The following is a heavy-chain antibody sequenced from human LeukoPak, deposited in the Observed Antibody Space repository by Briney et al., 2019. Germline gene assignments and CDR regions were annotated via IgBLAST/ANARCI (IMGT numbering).Heavy chain of an antibody. CDR2: ISAYNGNT. CDR3: ARGPPRLVQSVPFDI. Sequence: ASVKVSCKASGYTFTSYGISWVRQAPGQGLEWMGRISAYNGNTNYAQKLQGRVTVTTDTSTSTAYMELRSLRSDDTAVYYCARGPPRLVQSVPFDIWGQGTMVTVSS. D-gene: IGHD3-16*01. V-gene: IGHV1-18*01. J-gene: IGHJ3*02. CDR1: GYTFTSYG.